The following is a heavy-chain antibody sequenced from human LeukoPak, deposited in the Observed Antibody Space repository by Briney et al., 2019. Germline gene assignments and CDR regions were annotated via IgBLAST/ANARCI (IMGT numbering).Heavy chain of an antibody. J-gene: IGHJ3*02. CDR1: GFTFSSYA. CDR3: AHLAMGDAFDI. D-gene: IGHD2-8*01. V-gene: IGHV3-30-3*01. CDR2: ISYDGSNK. Sequence: GRSLRLSCAASGFTFSSYAMHWVRQAPGKGLEWVAVISYDGSNKYYADSVKGRFTISRDNSKNTLYLQMNSLRAEDTAVYYCAHLAMGDAFDIWGQGTMVTVSS.